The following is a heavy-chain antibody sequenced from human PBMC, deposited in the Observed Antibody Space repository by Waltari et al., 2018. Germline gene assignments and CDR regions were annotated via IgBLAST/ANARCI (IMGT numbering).Heavy chain of an antibody. D-gene: IGHD4-17*01. CDR3: AALPDGPDY. Sequence: QVQLVESGGGLVKPGGTLRLSCAAPGFTFSDYYMCCIRQAPGKGLEWVSYISSSSSYTNYADSVKGRFTISRDNAKNSLYLQMNSLRAEDTAVYYCAALPDGPDYWGQGTLVTVSS. V-gene: IGHV3-11*06. CDR2: ISSSSSYT. J-gene: IGHJ4*02. CDR1: GFTFSDYY.